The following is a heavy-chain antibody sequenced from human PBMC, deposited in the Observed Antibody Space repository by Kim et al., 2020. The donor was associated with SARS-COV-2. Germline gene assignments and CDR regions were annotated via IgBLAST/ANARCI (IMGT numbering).Heavy chain of an antibody. CDR3: ARSDWFDP. Sequence: GGSLRLSCAVSGFTFSNYWMHWVRQAPGKGLVWVSRIKGDGSSTSYADSVKGRFTISRDNAKNTLYLQMNSLRADDTAVYYCARSDWFDPCGQGTLVTVSS. CDR1: GFTFSNYW. V-gene: IGHV3-74*01. J-gene: IGHJ5*02. CDR2: IKGDGSST.